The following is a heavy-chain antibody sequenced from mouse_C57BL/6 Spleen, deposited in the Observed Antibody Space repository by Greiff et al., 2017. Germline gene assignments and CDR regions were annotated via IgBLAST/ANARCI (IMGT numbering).Heavy chain of an antibody. V-gene: IGHV1-18*01. CDR2: INPNNGGT. J-gene: IGHJ2*01. Sequence: EVQLQQSGPELVKPGASVKISCKASGYTFTDYNMDWVKQSHGKSLEWIGDINPNNGGTIYNQKFKGKATLTVDKSSSTAYMKLRSLTSEDTAVYYCARRSLYDYGDYWGQGTTLTVSS. D-gene: IGHD2-4*01. CDR1: GYTFTDYN. CDR3: ARRSLYDYGDY.